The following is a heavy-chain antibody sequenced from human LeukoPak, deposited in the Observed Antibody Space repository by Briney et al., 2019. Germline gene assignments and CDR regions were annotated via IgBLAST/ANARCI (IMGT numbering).Heavy chain of an antibody. J-gene: IGHJ6*03. V-gene: IGHV3-64*01. CDR2: ISSNGGST. CDR1: GFTFSSYA. Sequence: PGGSLRLSCAASGFTFSSYAMHWVRQAPGKGLEYVSAISSNGGSTYYANSVKGRLTISRDNSKNTLYLQMGSLRAEDMAVYYCARDYAPGYYYYYYYMDVWGKGTTVTVSS. CDR3: ARDYAPGYYYYYYYMDV. D-gene: IGHD3-16*01.